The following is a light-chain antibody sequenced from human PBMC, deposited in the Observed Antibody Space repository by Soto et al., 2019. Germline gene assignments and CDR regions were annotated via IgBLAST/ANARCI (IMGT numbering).Light chain of an antibody. CDR2: DAS. CDR3: QRRSNWPRT. Sequence: IVLTQPPATLSLPQGERATLSCRASQTVSTYSVWYQQKPGQAPRLLIYDASNRATGIPSRFSASGSVTDFTLTISSLAPEEFAVCYCQRRSNWPRTFGQGTKVDIK. CDR1: QTVSTY. V-gene: IGKV3-11*01. J-gene: IGKJ1*01.